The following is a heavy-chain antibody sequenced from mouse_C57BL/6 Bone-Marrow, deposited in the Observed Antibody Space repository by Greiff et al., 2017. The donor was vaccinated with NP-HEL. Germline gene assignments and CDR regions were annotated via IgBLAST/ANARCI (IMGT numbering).Heavy chain of an antibody. CDR1: GFTFSSYG. J-gene: IGHJ3*01. CDR2: ISSGGSYT. D-gene: IGHD2-14*01. Sequence: EVQRVESGGDLVKPGGSLKLSCAASGFTFSSYGMSWVRQTPDKRLEWVATISSGGSYTYYPDSVKGRFTISRDNAKNTLYLQMSSLKSEDTAMYYCARRYRAWFASWGQGTLVPVSA. V-gene: IGHV5-6*01. CDR3: ARRYRAWFAS.